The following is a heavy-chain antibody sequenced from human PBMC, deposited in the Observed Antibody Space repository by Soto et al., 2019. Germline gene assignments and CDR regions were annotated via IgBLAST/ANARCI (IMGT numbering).Heavy chain of an antibody. D-gene: IGHD3-10*01. Sequence: QVQLVESGGGVVQPGRSLRLSCAASGFTFSSYGMHWVRQAPGKGLEWVAVISYDGSNKYYADSVKGRFTISRDNSKNTLYLQMNSLRAEDTAVYYCAKAILGEDAFDIWGQGTMVTVSS. CDR1: GFTFSSYG. CDR3: AKAILGEDAFDI. J-gene: IGHJ3*02. V-gene: IGHV3-30*18. CDR2: ISYDGSNK.